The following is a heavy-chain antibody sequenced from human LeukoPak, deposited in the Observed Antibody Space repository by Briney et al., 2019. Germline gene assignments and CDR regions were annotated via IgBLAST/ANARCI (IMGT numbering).Heavy chain of an antibody. CDR3: ARTISSGYYYYGMDV. CDR1: GFTFSSYG. D-gene: IGHD6-25*01. Sequence: GGSLRLSCAASGFTFSSYGMHWDRQAPGKGLEWVAVIWYDGSNKYYADSVKGRFTISRDNSKNTLYLQMNSLRAEDTAVYYCARTISSGYYYYGMDVWGQGTTVTVSS. J-gene: IGHJ6*02. V-gene: IGHV3-33*01. CDR2: IWYDGSNK.